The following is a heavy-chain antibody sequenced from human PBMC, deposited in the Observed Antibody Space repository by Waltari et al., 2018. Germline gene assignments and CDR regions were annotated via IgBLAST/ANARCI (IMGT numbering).Heavy chain of an antibody. V-gene: IGHV4-4*02. J-gene: IGHJ4*02. Sequence: QMQMQESGPGLVKPSEPLSVTCTVSGEAMSSGDWWSWVRQSPEKGLEWIGQIQRSGRTHYNPSFESRVSISVDPSSNQFSLRMTSTTAADTAVYYCARDRGRGIYLDSWGRGTLVTVSA. CDR1: GEAMSSGDW. D-gene: IGHD2-15*01. CDR2: IQRSGRT. CDR3: ARDRGRGIYLDS.